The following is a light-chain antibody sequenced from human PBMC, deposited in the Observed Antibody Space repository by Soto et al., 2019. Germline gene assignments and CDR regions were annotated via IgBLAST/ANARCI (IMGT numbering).Light chain of an antibody. J-gene: IGKJ2*01. CDR3: QHYYSYPYT. CDR1: HVVSYY. V-gene: IGKV1-8*01. Sequence: AIRMTQSPSSLSASIGDRVTITCRASHVVSYYLAWYQQKPGKAPKALIYAASFLQSGVPSRFSGSGSGTDFSLTISFLQSEDFATYYCQHYYSYPYTFGQGTTLQMK. CDR2: AAS.